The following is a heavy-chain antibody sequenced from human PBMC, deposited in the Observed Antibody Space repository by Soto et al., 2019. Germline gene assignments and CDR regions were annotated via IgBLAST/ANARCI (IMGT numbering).Heavy chain of an antibody. D-gene: IGHD2-8*02. J-gene: IGHJ4*02. Sequence: PSETLSLTCAVSGGSISSGGYSWSWIRQPPGKGLEWIGYIYHSGSTYYNPSLKSRVTISVDTSKNQFSLKLTSVTAADTAVDYCAREKITGLFDYWGQGTLVTVSS. CDR1: GGSISSGGYS. V-gene: IGHV4-30-2*01. CDR3: AREKITGLFDY. CDR2: IYHSGST.